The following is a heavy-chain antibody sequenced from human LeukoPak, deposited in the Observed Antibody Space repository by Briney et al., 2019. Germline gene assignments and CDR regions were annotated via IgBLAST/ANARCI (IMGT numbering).Heavy chain of an antibody. D-gene: IGHD2-2*01. J-gene: IGHJ4*02. CDR1: GVSLTNYY. V-gene: IGHV4-4*07. Sequence: TSETLSLTCTVSGVSLTNYYWSWIRQPAGKGLEWIGHIYISGTTHYSPSLKSRITMSIDASKKQFSLKLSSVTAADTAVYYCARDHCSSTSCYVDYWGQGTLVTVSS. CDR3: ARDHCSSTSCYVDY. CDR2: IYISGTT.